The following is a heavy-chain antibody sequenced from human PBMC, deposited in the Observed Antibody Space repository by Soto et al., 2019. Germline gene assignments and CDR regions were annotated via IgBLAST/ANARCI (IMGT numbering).Heavy chain of an antibody. CDR1: GYTFTSYG. Sequence: GASVKVSCKASGYTFTSYGISWVRQAPGQGLEWMGWINVYNGNTKYSQKFQGRVTITRDTSASTAYMELSSLRSEDTAVYYCARSIVVVTALDYWGQRTLVTVSS. J-gene: IGHJ4*02. V-gene: IGHV1-18*01. CDR2: INVYNGNT. CDR3: ARSIVVVTALDY. D-gene: IGHD2-21*02.